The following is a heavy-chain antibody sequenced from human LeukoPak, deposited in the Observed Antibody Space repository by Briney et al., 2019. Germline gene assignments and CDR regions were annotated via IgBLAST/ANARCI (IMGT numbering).Heavy chain of an antibody. J-gene: IGHJ4*02. CDR1: GGSISSYY. V-gene: IGHV4-59*08. CDR3: ARVVVAATLDSYYFDY. D-gene: IGHD2-15*01. CDR2: IYYSGST. Sequence: PSETLSLTCTVSGGSISSYYWSWIRQPPGKGLEWIGYIYYSGSTNYNPSLTSRVTISVDTSKNQFSLKLSSVTAADTAVYYCARVVVAATLDSYYFDYWGQGTLVTVSS.